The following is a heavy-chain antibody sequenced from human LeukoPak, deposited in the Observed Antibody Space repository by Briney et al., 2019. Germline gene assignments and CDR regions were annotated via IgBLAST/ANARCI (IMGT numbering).Heavy chain of an antibody. CDR3: GRFGDEAGIDN. CDR1: GFTLSRYG. CDR2: IKPSGTET. D-gene: IGHD3-10*01. Sequence: PGRSLGLSCAASGFTLSRYGMHWVRQAPGKGLEWVANIKPSGTETYYGDPVKGRFTISRDNAKNLLYLQMSSLRAEDTAVYSCGRFGDEAGIDNWGQGTLVTVSS. V-gene: IGHV3-7*01. J-gene: IGHJ4*02.